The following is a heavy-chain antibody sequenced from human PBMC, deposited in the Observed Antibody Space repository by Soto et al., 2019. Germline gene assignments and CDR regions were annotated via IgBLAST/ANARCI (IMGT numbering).Heavy chain of an antibody. CDR2: IWYDGSNK. D-gene: IGHD3-22*01. V-gene: IGHV3-33*01. CDR3: AVEYYYDSSGYYYPVRFDY. Sequence: GGSLRLSCAASGFTFSSYGMHWVRQAPGKGLEWVAVIWYDGSNKYYADSVKGRFTISRDNSKNALYLQMNSLRAEDTAVYYCAVEYYYDSSGYYYPVRFDYWGQGTLVTVSS. CDR1: GFTFSSYG. J-gene: IGHJ4*02.